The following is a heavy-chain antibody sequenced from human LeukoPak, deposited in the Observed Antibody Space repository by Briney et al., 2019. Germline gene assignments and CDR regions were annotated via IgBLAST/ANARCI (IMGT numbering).Heavy chain of an antibody. Sequence: ASVKVSCKTSGYTFTNFDINWVRQATGQGLEWLGWMNPYTGKTGYAQKFQGRVTFTGDTSIRTAYMEVSTLTSEDTAVYYCARAPSPYYYDSSDSYSDYWGQGTLVTVSS. CDR1: GYTFTNFD. CDR2: MNPYTGKT. J-gene: IGHJ4*02. D-gene: IGHD3-22*01. CDR3: ARAPSPYYYDSSDSYSDY. V-gene: IGHV1-8*03.